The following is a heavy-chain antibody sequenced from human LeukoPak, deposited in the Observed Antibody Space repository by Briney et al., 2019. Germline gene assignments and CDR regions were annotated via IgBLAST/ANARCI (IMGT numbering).Heavy chain of an antibody. V-gene: IGHV3-33*01. CDR3: ARDVSSSRSDSAFDI. J-gene: IGHJ3*02. Sequence: GGSLRLSCAASGFTFSSYGMHWVRQAPGKGLEWVAVIWYDGSNKYYADSVKGRFTISRDNSKNTLYLQMNSLRAEDTAVYYCARDVSSSRSDSAFDIWGQGTMVTVSS. CDR2: IWYDGSNK. CDR1: GFTFSSYG. D-gene: IGHD2-2*01.